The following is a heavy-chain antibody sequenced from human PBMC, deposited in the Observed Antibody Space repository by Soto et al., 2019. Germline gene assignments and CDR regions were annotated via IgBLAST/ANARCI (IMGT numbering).Heavy chain of an antibody. J-gene: IGHJ3*02. D-gene: IGHD3-22*01. CDR1: GFSFSSYT. CDR3: ASPFPYYYDSSGHYSAFGI. CDR2: ITSSGSAT. Sequence: GGSLRLSCVASGFSFSSYTMNWVRQAPGKGLERVSYITSSGSATYYADSVKGRFTISRDNGRNSLYLQMTSLRDEDTAVYYCASPFPYYYDSSGHYSAFGIWGQGTMVTVSS. V-gene: IGHV3-48*02.